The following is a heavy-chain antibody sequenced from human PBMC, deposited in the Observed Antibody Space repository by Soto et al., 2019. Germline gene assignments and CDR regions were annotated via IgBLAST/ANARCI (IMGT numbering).Heavy chain of an antibody. CDR3: ARDTEPSSGWYWVVYFDY. D-gene: IGHD6-19*01. CDR2: IKQDGSEK. CDR1: GFTFSSYW. V-gene: IGHV3-7*01. Sequence: PVGSLRLSCAASGFTFSSYWMSWVRQAPGKGLEWVANIKQDGSEKYYVDSVKGRFTISRDNAKNSLYLQMNSLRAEDTAVYYCARDTEPSSGWYWVVYFDYWGQGTLVTVSS. J-gene: IGHJ4*02.